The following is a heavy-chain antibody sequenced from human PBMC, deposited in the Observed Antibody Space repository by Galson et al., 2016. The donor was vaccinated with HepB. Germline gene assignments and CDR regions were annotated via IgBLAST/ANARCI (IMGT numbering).Heavy chain of an antibody. D-gene: IGHD6-19*01. V-gene: IGHV3-30-3*01. CDR1: GFAFTRYT. J-gene: IGHJ4*02. Sequence: SLRLSCAASGFAFTRYTFHRVRQAPGKGLEWVAVISYDGSNKYQSDSVKGRFTISRDNSNNTLYLQMNSLRPEDTAVYFCARDRQFLVSADYWGQGTLVTVSS. CDR3: ARDRQFLVSADY. CDR2: ISYDGSNK.